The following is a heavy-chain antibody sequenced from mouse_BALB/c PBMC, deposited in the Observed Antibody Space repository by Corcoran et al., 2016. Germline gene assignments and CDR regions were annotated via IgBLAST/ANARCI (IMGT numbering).Heavy chain of an antibody. CDR1: GFNIKDTY. CDR2: IDPANGNT. V-gene: IGHV14-3*02. Sequence: EVQLQQSGAELVEPGASVKLSCTASGFNIKDTYMHWVKQRAEQGLEWIGRIDPANGNTKYDPKFQGKATITADTSSNTAYLQLSSLTSEDTAVYYCARWDWYFGVWGAGTTVTVSS. CDR3: ARWDWYFGV. J-gene: IGHJ1*01.